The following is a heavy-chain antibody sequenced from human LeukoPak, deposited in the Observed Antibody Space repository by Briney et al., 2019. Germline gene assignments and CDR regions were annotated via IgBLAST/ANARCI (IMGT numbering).Heavy chain of an antibody. CDR3: ARGLRYSTGWYYFDY. V-gene: IGHV3-66*01. CDR1: GFTFSSYA. Sequence: GGSLRLSCAASGFTFSSYAMSWVRQAPGKGLEWLSVIYSGGSTYCADSVKGRFTISRDNSKNTVFLQMNSLRAEDTAVYYCARGLRYSTGWYYFDYWGQGTQVTVSS. CDR2: IYSGGST. D-gene: IGHD6-19*01. J-gene: IGHJ4*02.